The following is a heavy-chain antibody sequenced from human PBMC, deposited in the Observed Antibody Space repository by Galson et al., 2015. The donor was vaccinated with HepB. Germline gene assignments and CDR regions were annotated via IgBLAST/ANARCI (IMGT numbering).Heavy chain of an antibody. D-gene: IGHD2-2*01. V-gene: IGHV4-59*01. CDR2: IYYGGST. CDR1: GGSLSGSY. Sequence: ETLSLTCTVSGGSLSGSYWSWTRQPPGKGLEWIGYIYYGGSTNYNPSLKSRVTISLDISKNQFSLKLSSVTAADTAVYYCARSGTSTSWLYYYYGMDVWGQGTTITGSS. J-gene: IGHJ6*02. CDR3: ARSGTSTSWLYYYYGMDV.